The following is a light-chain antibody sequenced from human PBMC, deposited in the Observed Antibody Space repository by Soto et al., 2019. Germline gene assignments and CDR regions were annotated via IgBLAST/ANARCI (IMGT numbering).Light chain of an antibody. V-gene: IGKV3-15*01. J-gene: IGKJ5*01. CDR2: GAS. CDR3: QQYNNWIT. Sequence: EVVMTQSPATLSVSPGERATLSCRASQSISSNLAWYQQRPGQAPRLLMYGASTRATGIPARFSGSGSGTEFTLTISSLQSEDFAVYYCQQYNNWITFGQGTRLEIK. CDR1: QSISSN.